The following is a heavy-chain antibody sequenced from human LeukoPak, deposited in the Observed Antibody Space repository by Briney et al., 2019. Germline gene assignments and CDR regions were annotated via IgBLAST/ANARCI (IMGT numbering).Heavy chain of an antibody. J-gene: IGHJ5*02. CDR3: ARDPSRFIVVVTASERPRDNWFDP. D-gene: IGHD2-21*02. CDR2: INPTSGGT. CDR1: GYTFTVYY. Sequence: SVKVSCTASGYTFTVYYMHWVRQAPGQGLGRMGWINPTSGGTNDARKFQGRVTMTRDTSISTAYMELSRLRSDDTAVYYCARDPSRFIVVVTASERPRDNWFDPWGQGTLVSVSS. V-gene: IGHV1-2*02.